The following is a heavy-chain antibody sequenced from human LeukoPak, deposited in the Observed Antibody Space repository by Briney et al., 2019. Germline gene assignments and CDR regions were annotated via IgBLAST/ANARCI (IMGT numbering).Heavy chain of an antibody. D-gene: IGHD3-3*01. CDR3: ARSRGYDFWSGYHHWFDP. V-gene: IGHV1-8*01. CDR2: MNPNSGNT. J-gene: IGHJ5*02. Sequence: ASVKVSCKASGYTFTCYDINWVRQATGQGLEWMGWMNPNSGNTGYAQKFQGRVTMTRNTSISTAYMELSSLRSEDTAVHYCARSRGYDFWSGYHHWFDPWGQGTLVTVSS. CDR1: GYTFTCYD.